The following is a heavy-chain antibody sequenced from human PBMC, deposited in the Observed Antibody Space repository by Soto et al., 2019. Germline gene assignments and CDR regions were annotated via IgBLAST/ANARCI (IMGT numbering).Heavy chain of an antibody. D-gene: IGHD5-18*01. Sequence: SETLCLTCTVSGGFISSGNYYWGWIRQPPGKGLEWIGSIFYSGSTYYNPSLKSRVTISVDTSKNQFSLKLSSVTAADTAMYYCVCIFSGGYSYGFYYDGMDVWGQGTTVT. CDR3: VCIFSGGYSYGFYYDGMDV. CDR2: IFYSGST. J-gene: IGHJ6*02. CDR1: GGFISSGNYY. V-gene: IGHV4-39*01.